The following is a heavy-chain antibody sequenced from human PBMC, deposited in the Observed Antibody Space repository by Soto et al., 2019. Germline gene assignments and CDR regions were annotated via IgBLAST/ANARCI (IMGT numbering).Heavy chain of an antibody. J-gene: IGHJ6*02. D-gene: IGHD2-15*01. Sequence: QVQLQQWGAGLLKPSETLSLTCAVYGGSFSGYYWSWIRQPPGKGLEWIGEINHSGSTNYNPSLNSRVSISVDTSKNQFSLKLSSVTAADTAVYYCARGQGCSGGSCYLSWYYGMDVWGQGTTVTVSS. CDR1: GGSFSGYY. V-gene: IGHV4-34*01. CDR3: ARGQGCSGGSCYLSWYYGMDV. CDR2: INHSGST.